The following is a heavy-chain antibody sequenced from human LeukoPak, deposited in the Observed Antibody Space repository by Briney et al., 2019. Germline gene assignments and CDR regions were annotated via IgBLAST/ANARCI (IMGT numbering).Heavy chain of an antibody. J-gene: IGHJ6*03. CDR3: ARGEVRQDYYYYYMDV. D-gene: IGHD1-26*01. CDR1: GGTFSSYA. Sequence: SVKVSCKASGGTFSSYAISWVRQAPGQGLEWMGGIIPIFGTANYAQKFQGRVTITADESTSTAYMELSSLGSEDTAVYYCARGEVRQDYYYYYMDVWGKGTTVTVSS. V-gene: IGHV1-69*01. CDR2: IIPIFGTA.